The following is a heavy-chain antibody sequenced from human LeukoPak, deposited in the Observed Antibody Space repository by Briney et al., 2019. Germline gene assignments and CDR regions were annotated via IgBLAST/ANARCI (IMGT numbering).Heavy chain of an antibody. CDR1: GGSISSGGYY. Sequence: PSETLSLTCTVSGGSISSGGYYWSWIRQHPGKGLEWIGYIYYSGSTYYNPSLKSRVTISVDTSKNQFSLKLSSVTAADTAVYYCARTPGGWGVYFDYWGQGTLVTVSS. J-gene: IGHJ4*02. CDR3: ARTPGGWGVYFDY. CDR2: IYYSGST. V-gene: IGHV4-31*03. D-gene: IGHD3-10*01.